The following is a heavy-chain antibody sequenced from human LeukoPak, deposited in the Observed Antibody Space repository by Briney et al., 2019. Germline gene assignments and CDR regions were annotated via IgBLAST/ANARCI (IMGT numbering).Heavy chain of an antibody. CDR2: ISWNSGSI. V-gene: IGHV3-9*01. CDR3: TKDTGVVAAVYYFDY. CDR1: GFTFDGYA. D-gene: IGHD3-22*01. J-gene: IGHJ4*02. Sequence: QSGGSLGLSCAASGFTFDGYAMHWVRQAPGKGLERVSGISWNSGSIGYADSVKGRFTISRDNAKNSLYLQMNSLRTEDTALYYCTKDTGVVAAVYYFDYWGQGTLVTVSS.